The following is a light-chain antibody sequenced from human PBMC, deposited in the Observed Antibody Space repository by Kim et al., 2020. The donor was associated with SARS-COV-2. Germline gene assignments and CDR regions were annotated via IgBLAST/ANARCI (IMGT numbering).Light chain of an antibody. Sequence: EIVLTQSPGTLSLSPGERATLSCRASQSVSSNYLAWYQQKPGQAPRLLFYGASSRATGIPDRFSGSGSGTDFTLTISRLEPEDFAVYYCQHYGTSPFTFSPGTKVDIK. J-gene: IGKJ3*01. CDR3: QHYGTSPFT. V-gene: IGKV3-20*01. CDR2: GAS. CDR1: QSVSSNY.